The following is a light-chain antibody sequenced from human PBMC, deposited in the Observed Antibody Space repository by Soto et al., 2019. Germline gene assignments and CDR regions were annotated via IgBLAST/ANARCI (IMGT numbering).Light chain of an antibody. CDR1: QPITSF. V-gene: IGKV1-39*01. CDR2: GVS. CDR3: QQSSSTPRT. Sequence: DIQMTQSPSSLSASVGDRVTITCRASQPITSFLHWYQQKPGKAPKLLIYGVSSLQSGVPSRFSGSGSGTDFTLTISSLQPEDFATYYCQQSSSTPRTFGQGTRLEIK. J-gene: IGKJ5*01.